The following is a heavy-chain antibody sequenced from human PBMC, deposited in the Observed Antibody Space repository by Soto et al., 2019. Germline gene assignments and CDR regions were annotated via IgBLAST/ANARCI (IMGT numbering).Heavy chain of an antibody. D-gene: IGHD6-19*01. CDR3: ARAVAVPADFDY. CDR1: GYTFSGYA. J-gene: IGHJ4*02. V-gene: IGHV1-3*05. Sequence: QVQLVQSGAEEKKPGASVKVSCKASGYTFSGYAMHWVRQAPGQRLEWMGWINARNGNTKYSQKFQGRVTITRDTSASTAYMELSSLRSEDTAVYYCARAVAVPADFDYWGQGTLVTVSS. CDR2: INARNGNT.